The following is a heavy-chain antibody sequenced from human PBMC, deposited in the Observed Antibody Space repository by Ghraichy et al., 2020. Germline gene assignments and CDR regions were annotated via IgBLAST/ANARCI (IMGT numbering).Heavy chain of an antibody. V-gene: IGHV4-59*01. CDR1: GASMRGFL. CDR2: IDDSGNT. J-gene: IGHJ4*02. D-gene: IGHD3-10*01. CDR3: ARGSFPLVGEIDY. Sequence: SETLSLTCTVSGASMRGFLWHWIRQPPGEGLEWIGDIDDSGNTKYHPSLQSGVTMSVDTSRNHMSLKVTSVTAADTAVYYCARGSFPLVGEIDYWGQGALVTGSS.